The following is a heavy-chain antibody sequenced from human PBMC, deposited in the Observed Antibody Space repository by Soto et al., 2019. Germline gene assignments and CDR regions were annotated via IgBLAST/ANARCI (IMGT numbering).Heavy chain of an antibody. CDR2: ISDSGGTS. CDR3: AKRPRALLTFDY. CDR1: GFIVSNYV. D-gene: IGHD1-26*01. J-gene: IGHJ4*02. V-gene: IGHV3-23*04. Sequence: EVELVDSGGGFVQPGGSLRLYCAASGFIVSNYVMSWVRQAPGKGLEWVSSISDSGGTSYYEDSVTGRFTISRNNFKNTLYLQMNSLRAEDTAIYYWAKRPRALLTFDYWGQGTLVTVSS.